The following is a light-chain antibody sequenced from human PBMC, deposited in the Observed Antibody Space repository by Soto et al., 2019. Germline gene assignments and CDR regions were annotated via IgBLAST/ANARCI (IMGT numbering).Light chain of an antibody. Sequence: IVMTQSPATLSLSPWERATLSCRASQSVSSGYLSWYQQKPGQAPSLLIYSVSTRATDIPARFSDSGAGTEFTLTISSLQPDDFATYYCQHYYGFSRTFGQGTKVDIK. J-gene: IGKJ1*01. CDR2: SVS. CDR1: QSVSSGY. CDR3: QHYYGFSRT. V-gene: IGKV3D-7*01.